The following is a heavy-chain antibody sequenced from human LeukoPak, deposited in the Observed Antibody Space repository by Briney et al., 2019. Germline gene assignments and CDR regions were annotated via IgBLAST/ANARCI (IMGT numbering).Heavy chain of an antibody. D-gene: IGHD3-10*01. CDR2: ISSSSSYI. CDR3: ARDSTSAYDGSGSYTRNPRYYGMDV. Sequence: GGSLRLSCAASGFTFSSYSMNWVRQAPGKGLEWVSSISSSSSYIYYADSVKGRFTISRDNAKNSLYLQMNSLRAEDTAVYYCARDSTSAYDGSGSYTRNPRYYGMDVWGQGTTVTVSS. V-gene: IGHV3-21*01. J-gene: IGHJ6*02. CDR1: GFTFSSYS.